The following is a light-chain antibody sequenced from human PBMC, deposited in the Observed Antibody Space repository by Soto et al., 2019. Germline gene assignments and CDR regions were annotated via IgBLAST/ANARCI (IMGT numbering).Light chain of an antibody. CDR3: CSYAGSSSWV. CDR1: TNDIGTYNY. V-gene: IGLV2-14*01. J-gene: IGLJ3*02. CDR2: EVR. Sequence: QSALTQPASVSGSPGQSITISCSGTTNDIGTYNYVSWYQHHPGKVPKVIIYEVRNRPSGVSNRFSGSKSDNTASLTISGLQVEDEADYYCCSYAGSSSWVFGGGTKLTVL.